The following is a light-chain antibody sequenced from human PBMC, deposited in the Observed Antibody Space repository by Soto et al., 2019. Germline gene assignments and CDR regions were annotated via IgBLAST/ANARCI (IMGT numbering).Light chain of an antibody. CDR3: QQYNNWPLT. Sequence: EIVMTQSPATLSVSPGERATLSCRASQSVNNNLAWYQQKPGQAPRLLIYGASARATGIPARFSGSGSGTECTLTISSLQSEDFAVYYWQQYNNWPLTFGGGTKVEIK. V-gene: IGKV3-15*01. CDR2: GAS. CDR1: QSVNNN. J-gene: IGKJ4*01.